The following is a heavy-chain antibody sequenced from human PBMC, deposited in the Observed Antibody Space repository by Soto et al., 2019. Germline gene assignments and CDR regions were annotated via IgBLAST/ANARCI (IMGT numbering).Heavy chain of an antibody. CDR3: AKDIREYSSGWTYFDY. CDR1: GFTFSSYA. V-gene: IGHV3-9*01. J-gene: IGHJ4*01. Sequence: PGGSLRLSCAASGFTFSSYAMSWVRQGQGKGLEWVSGITWNSGSIDYADSVKGRFTISRDNAKNSLYLQMNSLRPEDTALYYCAKDIREYSSGWTYFDYWGHGTLVTVSS. D-gene: IGHD6-19*01. CDR2: ITWNSGSI.